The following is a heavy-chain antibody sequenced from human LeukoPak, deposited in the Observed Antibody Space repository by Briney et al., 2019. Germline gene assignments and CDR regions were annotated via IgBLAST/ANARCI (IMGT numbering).Heavy chain of an antibody. CDR3: ARHSDYGNQIDY. J-gene: IGHJ4*02. V-gene: IGHV1-2*02. Sequence: ASVKVSCKASGYTFTGYYIHWVRQAPGQGLEWVGWINPNNGGTNYAQKFQGRVIMTRDTSISTAYMELRRLRSDDTAVYYCARHSDYGNQIDYWGQGTLVTVSS. D-gene: IGHD4-17*01. CDR1: GYTFTGYY. CDR2: INPNNGGT.